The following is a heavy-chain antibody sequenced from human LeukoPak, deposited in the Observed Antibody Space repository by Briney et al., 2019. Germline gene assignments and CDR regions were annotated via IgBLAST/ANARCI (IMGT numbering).Heavy chain of an antibody. V-gene: IGHV4-34*01. D-gene: IGHD2-2*01. CDR2: INHSGST. CDR1: GGSFSGYY. J-gene: IGHJ6*02. Sequence: PSETLSLTCAVYGGSFSGYYWSWIRRPPGKGLEWIGEINHSGSTNYNPSLKSRVTISVDTSKNQFSLKLSSVTAADTAVYYCASAFIVVVPAAMSYYYGMDVWGQGTTVTVSS. CDR3: ASAFIVVVPAAMSYYYGMDV.